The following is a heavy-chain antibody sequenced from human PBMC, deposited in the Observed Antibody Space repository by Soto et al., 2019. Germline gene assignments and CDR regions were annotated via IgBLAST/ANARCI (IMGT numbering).Heavy chain of an antibody. CDR2: IIPISDTT. Sequence: QVQLVQSGAEVKKPGSSVKVSCKASGGTFSSYAISWVRQAPGQGLEWMGGIIPISDTTNYAQKFQGRVTITADESTSTAYRELSSLRSEDTAVYYCARAQGSSTSLEIYSYSYSGMDVWGQGPTVTVSS. D-gene: IGHD2-2*01. V-gene: IGHV1-69*01. CDR1: GGTFSSYA. CDR3: ARAQGSSTSLEIYSYSYSGMDV. J-gene: IGHJ6*02.